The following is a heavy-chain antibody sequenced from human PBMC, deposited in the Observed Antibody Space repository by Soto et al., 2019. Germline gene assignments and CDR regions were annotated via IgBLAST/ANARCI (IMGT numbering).Heavy chain of an antibody. J-gene: IGHJ2*01. V-gene: IGHV2-5*02. CDR3: AHTLSSADYVSWYFDL. CDR2: IYWDDDK. CDR1: GFSLTSRPMG. D-gene: IGHD3-16*01. Sequence: QITLKESGPTVVEPTETLTLTCSFSGFSLTSRPMGVGWIRQSPGKALEWLAVIYWDDDKRYSPSLKSRLTITKDTSKNQVVLTMTNMDPVDTATYYCAHTLSSADYVSWYFDLWGRGTLVTVSS.